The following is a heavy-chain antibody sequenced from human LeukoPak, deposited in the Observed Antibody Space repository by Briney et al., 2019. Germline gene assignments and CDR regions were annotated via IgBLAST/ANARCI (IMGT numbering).Heavy chain of an antibody. Sequence: PSETLSLTCTVSGYSISSGYYWGWIRQPPGKGLEWIGSIYHSGSTYYNPSLKSRVTISVDTSKNQFSLKLSSVTAADTAVYYCARDRAGMFDYWGQGTLVTVSS. CDR3: ARDRAGMFDY. CDR1: GYSISSGYY. J-gene: IGHJ4*02. V-gene: IGHV4-38-2*02. CDR2: IYHSGST. D-gene: IGHD6-13*01.